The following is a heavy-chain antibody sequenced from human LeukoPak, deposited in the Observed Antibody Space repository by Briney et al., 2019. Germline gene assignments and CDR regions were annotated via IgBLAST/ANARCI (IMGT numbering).Heavy chain of an antibody. J-gene: IGHJ4*02. CDR2: INAGKGNT. CDR3: ASLRLRGHHPDY. D-gene: IGHD4-17*01. CDR1: GYTFTSYA. V-gene: IGHV1-3*01. Sequence: ASVKVSCKASGYTFTSYAMHWVRQAPGQRGEWMGWINAGKGNTKYSQKFQGRVTITRDTSASTAYMELSSLRSEDTAVYYCASLRLRGHHPDYWGQGTLVTVSS.